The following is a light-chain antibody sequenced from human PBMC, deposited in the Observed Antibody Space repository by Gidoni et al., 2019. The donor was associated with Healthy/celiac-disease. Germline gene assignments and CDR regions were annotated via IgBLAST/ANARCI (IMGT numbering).Light chain of an antibody. CDR1: SPNIGNNY. CDR2: DNN. V-gene: IGLV1-51*01. Sequence: QSVLTQPPPASAAPGQKVTISCSGSSPNIGNNYVSWDQQLPGTAPKLLIYDNNKRPSGFPDRFSVSKSGTSATLGITGLQTGDEADYYCGTWDSSLSAYVFGTGTKVTVL. CDR3: GTWDSSLSAYV. J-gene: IGLJ1*01.